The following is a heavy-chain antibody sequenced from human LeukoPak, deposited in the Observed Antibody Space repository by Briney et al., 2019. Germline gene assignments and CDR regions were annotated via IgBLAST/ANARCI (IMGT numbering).Heavy chain of an antibody. V-gene: IGHV3-30*18. J-gene: IGHJ6*04. CDR3: AKDYYGSGSYSLSYQYYGADV. CDR1: GFTFNSYG. Sequence: GGSLRLSCAASGFTFNSYGMHWVRRAPGKGLEWVAAVTYDGSNKYYADSVKGRFTISRDNSKNTLYLQMNSLRPDDRAVYYCAKDYYGSGSYSLSYQYYGADVWGKGTTVTVSS. CDR2: VTYDGSNK. D-gene: IGHD3-10*01.